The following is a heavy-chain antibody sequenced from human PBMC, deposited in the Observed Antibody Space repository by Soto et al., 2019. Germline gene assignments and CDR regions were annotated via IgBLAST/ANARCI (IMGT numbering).Heavy chain of an antibody. CDR3: ARTSYGVDY. V-gene: IGHV4-31*02. D-gene: IGHD4-17*01. CDR1: GGSISSGGYY. Sequence: LCGGSISSGGYYWSWIRQHPGKGLEWIGYIYYSGSTYYNPSLKSRVTISVDTSKNQFSLKLSSVTAADTAVYYCARTSYGVDYWGQGTLVTVSS. J-gene: IGHJ4*02. CDR2: IYYSGST.